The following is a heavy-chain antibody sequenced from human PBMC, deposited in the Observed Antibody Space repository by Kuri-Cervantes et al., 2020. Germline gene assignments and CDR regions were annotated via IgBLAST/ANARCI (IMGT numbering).Heavy chain of an antibody. V-gene: IGHV3-48*01. CDR2: ISSSSSTI. CDR1: GFTFSSYA. J-gene: IGHJ5*02. Sequence: GESLKISCAASGFTFSSYAMTWVRQAPGKGLEWVSYISSSSSTIYYADSVKGRFTISRDNAKNSLYLQMNSLRAEDTAVYYCVRDEGDSFWSGSPCWLDPWGQGTLVTVSS. D-gene: IGHD3-3*01. CDR3: VRDEGDSFWSGSPCWLDP.